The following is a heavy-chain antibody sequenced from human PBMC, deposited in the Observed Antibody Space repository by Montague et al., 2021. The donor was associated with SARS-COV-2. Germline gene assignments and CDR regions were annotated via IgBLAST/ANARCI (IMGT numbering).Heavy chain of an antibody. Sequence: SETLSLTCTVSGGSISTYPWSWIRQPPGKALEWIGRIHSNGDTTYNPSLKSRVTMSVDASKNQFSVKMTSVTAADTAMYYCARGSGHYCSPLDYWGQGTLVTVSS. CDR3: ARGSGHYCSPLDY. CDR2: IHSNGDT. J-gene: IGHJ4*02. D-gene: IGHD2-15*01. CDR1: GGSISTYP. V-gene: IGHV4-4*07.